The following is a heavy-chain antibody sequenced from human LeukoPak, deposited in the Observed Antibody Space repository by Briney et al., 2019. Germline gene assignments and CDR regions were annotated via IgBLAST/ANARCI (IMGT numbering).Heavy chain of an antibody. CDR2: ISSSSRYI. CDR1: GFTVSSNY. V-gene: IGHV3-21*01. J-gene: IGHJ4*02. D-gene: IGHD5-18*01. CDR3: ARGSGYSYGFTGRERTKSRLDY. Sequence: GGSLRLSCAASGFTVSSNYMSWVRQAPGKGLEWVSSISSSSRYIEYADSVKGRFTISRDNSKNTLYLQMNSLRAEDTAVYYCARGSGYSYGFTGRERTKSRLDYWGQGTLVTVSS.